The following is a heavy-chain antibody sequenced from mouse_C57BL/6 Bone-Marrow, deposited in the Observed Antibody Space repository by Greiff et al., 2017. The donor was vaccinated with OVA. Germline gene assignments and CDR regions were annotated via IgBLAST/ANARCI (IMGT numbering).Heavy chain of an antibody. V-gene: IGHV3-6*01. CDR2: ISYDGSN. CDR1: GYSITSGYY. Sequence: ESGPGLVKPSQSLSLTCSVTGYSITSGYYWNWIRQFPGNKLEWMGYISYDGSNNYNPSLKNRISITRDTSKNQFFLKLNSVTTEDTATYYCARDIWTEDYAMDYWGQGTSVTVSS. J-gene: IGHJ4*01. CDR3: ARDIWTEDYAMDY.